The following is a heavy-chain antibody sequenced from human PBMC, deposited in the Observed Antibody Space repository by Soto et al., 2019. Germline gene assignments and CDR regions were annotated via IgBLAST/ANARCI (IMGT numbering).Heavy chain of an antibody. V-gene: IGHV4-61*01. CDR3: ARDPGVVVPAAEGYYYYGMDV. Sequence: QVQLQELGPGLVKPSETLSLTCTVSGGSVSSGSYYWSWIRQPPGKGLEWIGYIYYSGSTNYNPSLKSRVTISVDTSKNQFSLKLSSVTAADTAVYYCARDPGVVVPAAEGYYYYGMDVWGQGTTVTVSS. D-gene: IGHD2-2*01. CDR1: GGSVSSGSYY. CDR2: IYYSGST. J-gene: IGHJ6*02.